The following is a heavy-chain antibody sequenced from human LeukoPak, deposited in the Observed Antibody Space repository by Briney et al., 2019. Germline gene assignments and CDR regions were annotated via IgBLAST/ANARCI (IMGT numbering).Heavy chain of an antibody. V-gene: IGHV3-23*01. CDR3: AKWAHPGGSPPGFDY. J-gene: IGHJ4*02. Sequence: PGGSLRLSCAASGFTFSSYAMSWVRQAPGKGLEWVPAISGSGGSTYYADSVKGRFTISRDNSKNTLYLQMNSLRAEDTAVYYCAKWAHPGGSPPGFDYWGQGTLVTVSS. CDR1: GFTFSSYA. D-gene: IGHD3-16*01. CDR2: ISGSGGST.